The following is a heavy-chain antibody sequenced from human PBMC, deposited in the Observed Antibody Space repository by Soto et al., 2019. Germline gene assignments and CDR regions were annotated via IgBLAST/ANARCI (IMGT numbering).Heavy chain of an antibody. D-gene: IGHD6-13*01. J-gene: IGHJ4*02. CDR1: GFTFSSYG. V-gene: IGHV3-30*03. Sequence: GGSLRLSCAASGFTFSSYGMHWVRQAPGKGLEWVAVISYDGSNKYYADSVKGRFTISRDNSKNTLYLQMNSLRSDDTAVYYCARVTWDSRLLDYWGQGTLVTVSS. CDR3: ARVTWDSRLLDY. CDR2: ISYDGSNK.